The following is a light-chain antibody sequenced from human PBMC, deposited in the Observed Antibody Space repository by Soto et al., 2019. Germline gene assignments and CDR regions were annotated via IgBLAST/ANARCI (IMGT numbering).Light chain of an antibody. Sequence: DLQMTQSPPTLSASVGDSVTMTCRASQSVSGWLAWYRQKPGKAPELLIYSASTLETGVPSRFSGSGSGTEFTLTVSSLQPDDFATYYCQQYESYPLTFGEGTKIDIK. J-gene: IGKJ4*01. CDR1: QSVSGW. V-gene: IGKV1-5*03. CDR2: SAS. CDR3: QQYESYPLT.